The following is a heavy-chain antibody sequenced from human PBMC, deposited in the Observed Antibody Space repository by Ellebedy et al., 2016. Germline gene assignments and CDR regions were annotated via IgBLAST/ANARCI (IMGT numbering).Heavy chain of an antibody. D-gene: IGHD2-2*02. CDR3: ARATVYCSSTSCYMRGYFQH. CDR1: GGTFSSYA. CDR2: IIPIFGTA. Sequence: SVKVSXKASGGTFSSYAISWVRQAPGQGLEWMGGIIPIFGTANYAQKFQGRVTITADESTSTAYMELSSLRSEDTAVYYCARATVYCSSTSCYMRGYFQHWGQGTLVTVSS. J-gene: IGHJ1*01. V-gene: IGHV1-69*13.